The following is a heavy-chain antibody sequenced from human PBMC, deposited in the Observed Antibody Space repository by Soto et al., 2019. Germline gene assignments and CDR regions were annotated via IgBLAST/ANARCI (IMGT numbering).Heavy chain of an antibody. D-gene: IGHD6-19*01. CDR3: ATHASGLYTPWDY. CDR1: GFTFSTYA. J-gene: IGHJ4*02. Sequence: EVQLLESGGGLVQPGGSLRLSCAASGFTFSTYAMTWVRQAPEKGLEWVSGISTGGDTTYYADSVKGRFTISRDNSKKMLYLKMDSLRAEDTAIYHCATHASGLYTPWDYWGQGTLVIVSS. V-gene: IGHV3-23*01. CDR2: ISTGGDTT.